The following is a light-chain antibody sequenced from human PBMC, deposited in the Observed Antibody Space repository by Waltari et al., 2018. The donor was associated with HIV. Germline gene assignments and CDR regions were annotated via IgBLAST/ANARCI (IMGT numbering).Light chain of an antibody. CDR1: SSDVGGYEY. J-gene: IGLJ6*01. CDR2: EVN. Sequence: QSALTQPPSASGSLGQSVTISCTGTSSDVGGYEYVSWYQQHPDKAPKLIIYEVNKRPSVFPDRFSGSKSDNAASLTVAWLQDDDEAHYYCASYGDTNRVLFGGGTRVTVL. V-gene: IGLV2-8*01. CDR3: ASYGDTNRVL.